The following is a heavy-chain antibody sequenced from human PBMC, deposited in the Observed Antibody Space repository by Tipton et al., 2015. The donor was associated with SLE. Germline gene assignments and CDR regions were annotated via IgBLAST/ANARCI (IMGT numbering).Heavy chain of an antibody. CDR1: GGSISSGSYY. Sequence: TLSLTCTVSGGSISSGSYYWSWIRQPAGKGLEWIGRIYTSGSTNYNPSLKSRVTISVDTSKNQFSLKLSSVTAADTAVYYCARSFDAFDTWGQGTMVTVSS. CDR3: ARSFDAFDT. J-gene: IGHJ3*02. V-gene: IGHV4-61*02. CDR2: IYTSGST.